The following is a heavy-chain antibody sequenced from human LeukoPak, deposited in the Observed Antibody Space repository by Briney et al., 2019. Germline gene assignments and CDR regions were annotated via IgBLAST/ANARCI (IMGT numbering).Heavy chain of an antibody. CDR3: ASVWSGYHDAFDI. D-gene: IGHD3-3*01. J-gene: IGHJ3*02. CDR2: INHSGST. Sequence: PSETLSLTCAVYGGSFSGYYWSWIRQPPGKGLEWIGEINHSGSTNYNPSLKSRVTISVDTSKNQFSLKLSSVTAADTAVYYCASVWSGYHDAFDIWGQGTMVTVSS. V-gene: IGHV4-34*01. CDR1: GGSFSGYY.